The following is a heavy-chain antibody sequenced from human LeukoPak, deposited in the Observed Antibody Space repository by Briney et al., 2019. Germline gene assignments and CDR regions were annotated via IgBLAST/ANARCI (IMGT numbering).Heavy chain of an antibody. CDR1: GYSFTSYW. CDR3: ARPHYDSSGKYAFDI. V-gene: IGHV5-51*01. Sequence: GESLKISCRGSGYSFTSYWIGWVRQMPGKGLEWMGIIYPGDSDTRYSPSFQGQVTISADKSISTAYLQWSSLKASDTAMYYCARPHYDSSGKYAFDIWGQGTMVTVSS. CDR2: IYPGDSDT. J-gene: IGHJ3*02. D-gene: IGHD3-22*01.